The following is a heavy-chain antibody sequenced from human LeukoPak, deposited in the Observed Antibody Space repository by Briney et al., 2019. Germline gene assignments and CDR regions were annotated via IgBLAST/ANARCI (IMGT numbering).Heavy chain of an antibody. CDR2: IYYSGST. D-gene: IGHD3-22*01. J-gene: IGHJ5*02. V-gene: IGHV4-39*01. Sequence: KPSETLSLTCTVSGGSISSSSYYWGWIRQPPGKGLEWIGSIYYSGSTYYNPSLKSRVTISVDTSKNQFSLNLSSVNAADTAVYHCARQIWDRSENWLDPWGQGILVTVSS. CDR1: GGSISSSSYY. CDR3: ARQIWDRSENWLDP.